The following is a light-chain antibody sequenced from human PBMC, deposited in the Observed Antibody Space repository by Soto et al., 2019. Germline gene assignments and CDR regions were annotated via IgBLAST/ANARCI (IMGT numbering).Light chain of an antibody. J-gene: IGKJ3*01. V-gene: IGKV3-15*01. CDR2: GAS. CDR3: QQYGASPFT. Sequence: DIVMTQSPATLSMSPGETVTLSCRASQSVRSDLAWYQQKPGQPPTLLIYGASTRATDIPARFSGSGSGTEFTLTISSLQSEDSAAYFCQQYGASPFTFGPGTRVDIK. CDR1: QSVRSD.